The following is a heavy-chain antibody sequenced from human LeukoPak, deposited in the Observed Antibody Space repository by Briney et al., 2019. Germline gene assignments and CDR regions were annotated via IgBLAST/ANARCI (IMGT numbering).Heavy chain of an antibody. D-gene: IGHD3-10*01. CDR1: GFTLRSYA. V-gene: IGHV3-23*01. Sequence: GGSLRLSCAASGFTLRSYAMSWVRQAPGRGLEWVSDISCGGGNKYYADSVKGRFTISRDNSKNTLYLQMNSLRADDTAVYYCAKGSVTMVRGVIKLYYYYGMDVWGKGTTVTVPS. J-gene: IGHJ6*04. CDR2: ISCGGGNK. CDR3: AKGSVTMVRGVIKLYYYYGMDV.